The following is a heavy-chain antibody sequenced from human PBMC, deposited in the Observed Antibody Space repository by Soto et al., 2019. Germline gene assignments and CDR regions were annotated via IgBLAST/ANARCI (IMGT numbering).Heavy chain of an antibody. CDR1: GNTFTYVY. CDR3: ARESEDLTSNFDY. Sequence: LVKVSCKGSGNTFTYVYLHWVRQAPGQALEWMGWITPFNGNTKYAQKFQDRVTFTGDTSLNTAYMEMNSLRAEDTAVYYCARESEDLTSNFDYWGQGTLVTVSS. J-gene: IGHJ4*02. V-gene: IGHV1-45*02. CDR2: ITPFNGNT.